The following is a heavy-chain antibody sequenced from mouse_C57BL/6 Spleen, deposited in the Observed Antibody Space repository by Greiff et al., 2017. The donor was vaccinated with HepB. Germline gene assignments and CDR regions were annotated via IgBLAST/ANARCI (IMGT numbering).Heavy chain of an antibody. J-gene: IGHJ2*01. Sequence: DVQLVESGGGLVKPGGSLKLSCAASGFTFSSYAMSWVRQTPEKRLEWVATISDGGSYTYYPDNVKGRFTISRDNAKNNLYLQMSHLKSEDTAMYYCARGGYLALFDYWGQGTTLTVSS. CDR3: ARGGYLALFDY. V-gene: IGHV5-4*01. CDR2: ISDGGSYT. D-gene: IGHD3-2*02. CDR1: GFTFSSYA.